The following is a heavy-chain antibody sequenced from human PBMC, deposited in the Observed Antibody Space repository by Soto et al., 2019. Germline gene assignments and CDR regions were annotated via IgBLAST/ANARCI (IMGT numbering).Heavy chain of an antibody. CDR3: ARSGSYGDYVGL. V-gene: IGHV4-39*01. CDR1: GGSISSSSYY. CDR2: IYYSGST. D-gene: IGHD4-17*01. Sequence: SETLSLTCTVSGGSISSSSYYWGWIRQPPGKGLEWIGSIYYSGSTYYNPSLKSRVTISVDTSKNQFSLKLSSVTAADTAVCYCARSGSYGDYVGLWGQGTLVTVSS. J-gene: IGHJ4*02.